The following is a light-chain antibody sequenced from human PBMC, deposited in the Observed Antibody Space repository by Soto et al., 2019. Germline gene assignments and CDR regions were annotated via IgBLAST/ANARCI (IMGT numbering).Light chain of an antibody. J-gene: IGKJ2*01. V-gene: IGKV1-12*01. Sequence: DIQMTQSPSSVSASVGDRVAITCRASQGISFWLAWYQQKPGKAPSLLIHSASSLQSGVPSRFSGSGSGTDFTLTISSLQPEASATYYCQQTNRFPYTFGQGTKLEI. CDR3: QQTNRFPYT. CDR2: SAS. CDR1: QGISFW.